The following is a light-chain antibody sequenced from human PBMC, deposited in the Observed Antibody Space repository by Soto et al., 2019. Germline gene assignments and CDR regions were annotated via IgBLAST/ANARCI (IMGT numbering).Light chain of an antibody. Sequence: SYELTQPPSVSVAPGKTARITCGGNNIGSKGVHWYQQKPGQAPVLVIYYDSDRPSRIPERFSGSNSGNTATLTISRVEAGDEADYYCQVWDSSSDHVVFGGGTQLTVL. CDR3: QVWDSSSDHVV. CDR2: YDS. V-gene: IGLV3-21*04. CDR1: NIGSKG. J-gene: IGLJ2*01.